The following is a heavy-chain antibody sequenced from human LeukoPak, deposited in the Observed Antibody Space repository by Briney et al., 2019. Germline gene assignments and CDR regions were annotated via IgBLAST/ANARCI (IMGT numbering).Heavy chain of an antibody. Sequence: PSETLSLTCTVSGGSISSGGYYWSWIRQPPGKGLEWIGYIYHSGSTYYNPSLKSRVTISVDRSKNQFSLKLSSVTAADTAVYYCASFTIEKDIVVVPDYYYYMDVWGKGTTVTVSS. CDR2: IYHSGST. V-gene: IGHV4-30-2*01. CDR1: GGSISSGGYY. CDR3: ASFTIEKDIVVVPDYYYYMDV. J-gene: IGHJ6*03. D-gene: IGHD2-2*01.